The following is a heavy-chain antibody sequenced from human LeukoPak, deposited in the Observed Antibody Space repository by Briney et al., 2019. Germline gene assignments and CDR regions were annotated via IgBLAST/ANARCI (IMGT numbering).Heavy chain of an antibody. CDR3: ARRSSSGWPWPFDY. V-gene: IGHV4-4*07. D-gene: IGHD6-19*01. CDR2: IYTSGST. Sequence: SETLSLTCTVSGGSISSYYWSWIRQPVGKGLEWIGRIYTSGSTNYNPSLKSRVTISVDTSKNQFSLKLSSVTAADTAVYYCARRSSSGWPWPFDYWGQGTLVTVSS. CDR1: GGSISSYY. J-gene: IGHJ4*02.